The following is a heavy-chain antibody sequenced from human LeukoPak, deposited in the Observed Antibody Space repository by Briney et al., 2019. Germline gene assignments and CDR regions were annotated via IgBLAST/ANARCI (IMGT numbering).Heavy chain of an antibody. CDR3: ARGITAGVDY. CDR1: GGSISSYY. Sequence: SETLSLTCTVSGGSISSYYWSWFRQPPGKGLEWIGYIYYSGSTNYNPSLKSRVTMSVDTSKNQFSLKLSSVTAADTAVYYCARGITAGVDYWGQGTLVTVSS. CDR2: IYYSGST. V-gene: IGHV4-59*01. J-gene: IGHJ4*02. D-gene: IGHD6-13*01.